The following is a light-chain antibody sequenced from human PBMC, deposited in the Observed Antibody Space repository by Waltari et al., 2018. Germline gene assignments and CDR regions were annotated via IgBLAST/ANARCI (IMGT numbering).Light chain of an antibody. CDR3: QQLNSYP. J-gene: IGKJ2*01. CDR1: QCISSY. V-gene: IGKV1-9*01. Sequence: IQLTQSPSSLSASVGDRITITCLASQCISSYLAWYQQKPGKAPKLLIYAASTLQSGVPSRFSGSGSGKDFTLTISSLQPEDFATYYCQQLNSYPFGQGTKLEIK. CDR2: AAS.